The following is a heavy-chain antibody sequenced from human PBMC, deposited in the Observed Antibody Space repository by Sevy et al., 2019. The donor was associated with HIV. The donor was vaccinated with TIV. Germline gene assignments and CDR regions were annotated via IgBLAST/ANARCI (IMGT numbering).Heavy chain of an antibody. CDR3: AGAQDIVVVPAAIGMDV. Sequence: GGSLRLSCAASGFTFSSYAMHWVRQAPGKGLEWVAVISYDGSNKYYADSVKGRFTISRDNSKNTLYLQMNSLRAEDTAVYYCAGAQDIVVVPAAIGMDVWGQGTTVNVSS. V-gene: IGHV3-30-3*01. CDR1: GFTFSSYA. CDR2: ISYDGSNK. D-gene: IGHD2-2*01. J-gene: IGHJ6*02.